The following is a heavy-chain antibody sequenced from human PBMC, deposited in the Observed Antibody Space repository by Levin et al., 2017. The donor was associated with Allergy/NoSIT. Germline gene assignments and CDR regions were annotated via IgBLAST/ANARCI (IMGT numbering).Heavy chain of an antibody. J-gene: IGHJ4*02. V-gene: IGHV3-30*18. CDR2: ITSDESNK. D-gene: IGHD1-26*01. CDR1: GFTFSTYG. Sequence: PGESLKISCAASGFTFSTYGIQWVRQAPDKGLEWVALITSDESNKFYADSVKGRFTVSRDNSKNTVYLQMNSLRVEDTAMYYCAKGGDFDYWGLGTLVTVSS. CDR3: AKGGDFDY.